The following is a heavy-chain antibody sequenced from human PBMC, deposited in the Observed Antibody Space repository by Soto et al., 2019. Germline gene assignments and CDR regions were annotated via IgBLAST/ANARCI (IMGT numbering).Heavy chain of an antibody. D-gene: IGHD3-22*01. J-gene: IGHJ4*02. CDR2: IHYSGST. CDR3: ANYVVTYFDC. V-gene: IGHV4-31*03. Sequence: QVQLQESGPGLVKPSQTLSLTCTVSGGSINSGAAYWSWIRQFPGKGLEWIGYIHYSGSTYYNPSLRSRVFISVDTSKNQFSLKLDSVSVADTAVYYCANYVVTYFDCWGQGTLVTVSS. CDR1: GGSINSGAAY.